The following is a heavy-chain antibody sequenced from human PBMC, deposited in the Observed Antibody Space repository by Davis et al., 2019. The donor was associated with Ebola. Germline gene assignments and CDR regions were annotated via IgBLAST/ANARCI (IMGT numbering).Heavy chain of an antibody. Sequence: GSLRLSCTVSGGSISSYYWSWIRQPPGKGLEWIGYIYYSGSTNYNPSLKSRVTISVDTSKNQFSLKLSSVTAADTAVYYCARDRVSGMDVWGQGTTVTVSS. J-gene: IGHJ6*02. CDR3: ARDRVSGMDV. CDR1: GGSISSYY. V-gene: IGHV4-59*01. CDR2: IYYSGST. D-gene: IGHD5/OR15-5a*01.